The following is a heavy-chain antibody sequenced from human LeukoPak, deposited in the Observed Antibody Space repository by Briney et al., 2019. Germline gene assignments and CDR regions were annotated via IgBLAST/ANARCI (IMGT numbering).Heavy chain of an antibody. V-gene: IGHV3-23*01. CDR3: ARDYDTPDGDWFDP. J-gene: IGHJ5*02. CDR2: ISGSGGST. CDR1: GFTFSSYA. D-gene: IGHD3-9*01. Sequence: GGSLRLSCSASGFTFSSYAMSWVRQAPGKGLEWVSAISGSGGSTYYADSVKRRFTISRDNSKNTLYLQMNSLRAEDTAVYYCARDYDTPDGDWFDPWGQGTLVTVSS.